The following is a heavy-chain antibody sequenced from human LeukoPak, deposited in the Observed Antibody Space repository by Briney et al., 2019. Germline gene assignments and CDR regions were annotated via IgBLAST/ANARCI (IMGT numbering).Heavy chain of an antibody. CDR1: GFTFTSYD. D-gene: IGHD2-15*01. CDR3: AREVVAATGRYYYYYMDV. J-gene: IGHJ6*03. CDR2: ISYDRSNQ. V-gene: IGHV3-33*01. Sequence: GGSLRLSCAASGFTFTSYDIHWVRQAPGKGPEWVALISYDRSNQYYVDTVKGRVTISRDNSKNTVYLQMNRLRGEDTAVYYCAREVVAATGRYYYYYMDVWVKGTTVTVSS.